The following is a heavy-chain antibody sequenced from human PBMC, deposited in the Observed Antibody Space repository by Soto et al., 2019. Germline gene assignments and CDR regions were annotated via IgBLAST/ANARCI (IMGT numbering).Heavy chain of an antibody. CDR3: ARDIAVAGTGWFDP. D-gene: IGHD6-19*01. CDR1: GYTFTGYY. CDR2: INPNSGGT. J-gene: IGHJ5*02. Sequence: ASVKVSGKASGYTFTGYYMHWVRQAPGQGLEWMGWINPNSGGTNYAQKFQGRVTMTRDTSISTAYMELSRLRSDDTAVYYCARDIAVAGTGWFDPWGQGTLVTVLL. V-gene: IGHV1-2*02.